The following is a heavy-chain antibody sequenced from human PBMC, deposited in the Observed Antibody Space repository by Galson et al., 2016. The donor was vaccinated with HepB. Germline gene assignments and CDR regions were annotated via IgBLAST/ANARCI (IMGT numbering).Heavy chain of an antibody. D-gene: IGHD2/OR15-2a*01. CDR2: IYHTGTT. J-gene: IGHJ4*02. V-gene: IGHV4-39*01. CDR3: ARPGGVNMLRPPDY. CDR1: PGSVTTTSYF. Sequence: SETLSLTCTVSPGSVTTTSYFWGWVRQPPGKGLEWIGSIYHTGTTYYSPSFDSRVTISVDASKHQFSLNLNSVTAADTAVYFCARPGGVNMLRPPDYWGQGTLVTVSS.